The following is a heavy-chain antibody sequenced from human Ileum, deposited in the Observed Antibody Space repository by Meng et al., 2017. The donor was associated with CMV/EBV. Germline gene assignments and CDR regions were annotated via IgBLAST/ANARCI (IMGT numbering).Heavy chain of an antibody. J-gene: IGHJ4*02. CDR3: ASSTWYYFDY. D-gene: IGHD6-13*01. V-gene: IGHV3-48*03. CDR2: ISASGTTI. CDR1: GFTFYSYE. Sequence: GGSLRLSCAASGFTFYSYEMNWVRQAPGKGLEWVSHISASGTTIYYADSAKGRFTISRDNSKNSLFLQMNNLRAEDTALYYCASSTWYYFDYWGQGALVTVSS.